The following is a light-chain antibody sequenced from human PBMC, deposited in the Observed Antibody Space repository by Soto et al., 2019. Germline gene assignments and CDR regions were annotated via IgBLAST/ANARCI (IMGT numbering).Light chain of an antibody. CDR3: QQYSTYSWT. CDR1: QSISGW. J-gene: IGKJ1*01. CDR2: DVS. Sequence: GDRVTITCRASQSISGWLAWYQQKPGKAPKLLIYDVSSLESGVPSRFSGSGSGTEFTLAISSLQPDDFATYFCQQYSTYSWTFGQGTKVDIK. V-gene: IGKV1-5*01.